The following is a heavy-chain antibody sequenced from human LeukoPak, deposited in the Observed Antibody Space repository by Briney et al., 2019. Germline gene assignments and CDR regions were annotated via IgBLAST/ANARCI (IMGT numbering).Heavy chain of an antibody. D-gene: IGHD3-22*01. CDR2: ISWNSGSI. Sequence: GRSLRLSCAASGFTFDGYAMHWVRQAPGKGLEWVSGISWNSGSIGYADSVKGRFTISRDNAKNSLYLQMNSLRAEDTALYYCAKDRFYDPYYDSSGLFDYWGQGTLVTVSS. V-gene: IGHV3-9*01. J-gene: IGHJ4*02. CDR1: GFTFDGYA. CDR3: AKDRFYDPYYDSSGLFDY.